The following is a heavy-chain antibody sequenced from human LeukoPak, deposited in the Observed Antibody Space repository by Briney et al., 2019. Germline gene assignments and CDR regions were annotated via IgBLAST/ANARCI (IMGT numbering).Heavy chain of an antibody. J-gene: IGHJ6*02. V-gene: IGHV4-34*01. CDR1: TGSFSGYY. CDR2: INHSGST. CDR3: ARGVGVSYDSSGYYSNYYYYGMDV. D-gene: IGHD3-22*01. Sequence: SETLSLTCSVYTGSFSGYYWSWIRQPPGKGLEWIGEINHSGSTNYNPSLKSRVTISVDTSKNQFSLKLSSVTAADTAVYYSARGVGVSYDSSGYYSNYYYYGMDVWGQGTTVTVSS.